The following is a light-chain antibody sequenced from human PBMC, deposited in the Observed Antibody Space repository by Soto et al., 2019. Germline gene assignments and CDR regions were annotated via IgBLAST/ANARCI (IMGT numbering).Light chain of an antibody. CDR3: QQYENWPPIT. V-gene: IGKV3-15*01. J-gene: IGKJ5*01. CDR2: GAS. Sequence: EVVMTQSPATLSFSPGERATLSCRASQSINNDLAWYQHKPGQAPSLLIYGASTRAIGVPARFSGSGSGTEFTLTIDSLQSDDFAVYYCQQYENWPPITFGQGTRLEIK. CDR1: QSINND.